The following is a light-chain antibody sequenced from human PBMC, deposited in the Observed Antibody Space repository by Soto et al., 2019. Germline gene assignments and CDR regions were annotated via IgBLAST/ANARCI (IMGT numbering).Light chain of an antibody. CDR3: QQYNDWPLT. CDR1: QSVSSN. V-gene: IGKV3-15*01. J-gene: IGKJ1*01. Sequence: IVMTKYPVTLSVCPWQRFTLAFSASQSVSSNLAWYQQKPGQAPSLLIYGAFTRATGIPARFSGTGSGTEFTLTISSLQSEDFALYYCQQYNDWPLTVGQGTKVDI. CDR2: GAF.